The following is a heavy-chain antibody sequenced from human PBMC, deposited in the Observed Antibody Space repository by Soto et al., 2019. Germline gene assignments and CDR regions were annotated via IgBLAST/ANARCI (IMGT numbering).Heavy chain of an antibody. CDR1: GFTFSSYG. Sequence: GGSLRLSCAASGFTFSSYGMHWVRQAPGKGLEWVAVISYDGSNKYYADSVKGRFTISRDNSKKTLYLQMNSLRAEDTAVYYCAKDYYDFWSGHWRGYYYYGMDVWGQGTTVTVSS. V-gene: IGHV3-30*18. CDR3: AKDYYDFWSGHWRGYYYYGMDV. D-gene: IGHD3-3*01. CDR2: ISYDGSNK. J-gene: IGHJ6*02.